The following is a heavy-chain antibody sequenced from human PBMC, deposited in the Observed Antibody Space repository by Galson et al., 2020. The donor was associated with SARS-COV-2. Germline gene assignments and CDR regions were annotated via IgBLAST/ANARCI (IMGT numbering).Heavy chain of an antibody. CDR2: ISWNSGGI. D-gene: IGHD4-17*01. V-gene: IGHV3-9*01. CDR1: GFSFDDYA. CDR3: AKLRTTVTDSDFDY. J-gene: IGHJ4*02. Sequence: SLKISCAASGFSFDDYAMHWVRQPPGKGLEWVSGISWNSGGIGYADSVKGRFTISRDNAKNSLYLQMNSLRAEDTAFYYCAKLRTTVTDSDFDYWGQGTLVTVSS.